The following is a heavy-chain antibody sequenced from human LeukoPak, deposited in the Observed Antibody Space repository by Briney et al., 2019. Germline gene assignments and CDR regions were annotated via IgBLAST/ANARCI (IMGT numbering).Heavy chain of an antibody. CDR2: IYYSGST. D-gene: IGHD4-4*01. CDR3: ARDPSYSFRTDAFDI. V-gene: IGHV4-31*11. Sequence: SETLSLTCAVYGGSFSGYSWSWIRQHPRKGLEWIGYIYYSGSTYYNPSLKSRVTISVDTSKNQFSLKLSSVTAADTAVYYCARDPSYSFRTDAFDIWGQGTMVTVSS. J-gene: IGHJ3*02. CDR1: GGSFSGYS.